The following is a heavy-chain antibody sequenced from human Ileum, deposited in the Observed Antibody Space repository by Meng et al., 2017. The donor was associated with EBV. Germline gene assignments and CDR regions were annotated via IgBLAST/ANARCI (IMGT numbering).Heavy chain of an antibody. CDR3: LRGSGGSV. J-gene: IGHJ1*01. Sequence: QVQMRASGPALVKASEHLCRTCAVSGDSITNHNWWAWVRQPPGEGLEWIGESPHRGSSAYNPSLKSRVSMSIDKSKNQFSLKLTSVTAADTVVYHCLRGSGGSVWGQGTLVTVSS. CDR1: GDSITNHNW. V-gene: IGHV4-4*02. CDR2: SPHRGSS. D-gene: IGHD3-10*01.